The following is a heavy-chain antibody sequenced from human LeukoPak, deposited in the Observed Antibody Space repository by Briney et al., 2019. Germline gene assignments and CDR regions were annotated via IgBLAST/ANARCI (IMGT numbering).Heavy chain of an antibody. D-gene: IGHD3-16*01. V-gene: IGHV1-46*01. Sequence: ASVKVSCTASGYTFTAQYIHSVPQAPGQGLEWMGIINPSGGSTSNAQKFRGRVTMTRDMSTSTVYMELSSLRSEDTAVYYCARDFGNDYVFSYWGQGTLVTVPS. CDR2: INPSGGST. J-gene: IGHJ4*02. CDR1: GYTFTAQY. CDR3: ARDFGNDYVFSY.